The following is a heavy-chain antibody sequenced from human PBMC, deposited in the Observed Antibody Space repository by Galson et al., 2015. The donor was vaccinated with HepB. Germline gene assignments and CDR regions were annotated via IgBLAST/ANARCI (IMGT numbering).Heavy chain of an antibody. D-gene: IGHD3-16*02. V-gene: IGHV3-21*01. Sequence: SLRLSCAASGFTFSSYSMYWVRQAPGKGLEWVSSISSSSSYIYYADSVKGRFTISRDNAKNSLYLQMNSLRAEDTAVYYCARDGKLSLKGGSHYDYWGQGTLVTVSS. CDR3: ARDGKLSLKGGSHYDY. CDR2: ISSSSSYI. CDR1: GFTFSSYS. J-gene: IGHJ4*02.